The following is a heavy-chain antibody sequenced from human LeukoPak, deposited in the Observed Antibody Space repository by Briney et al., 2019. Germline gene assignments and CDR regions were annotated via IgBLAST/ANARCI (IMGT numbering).Heavy chain of an antibody. J-gene: IGHJ6*03. CDR2: IKQDGSEK. CDR1: GFTFSTYW. V-gene: IGHV3-7*01. CDR3: ASAVAGNYYYYYMDV. D-gene: IGHD6-19*01. Sequence: PGGSLRLSCAASGFTFSTYWMSWVRQAPGKGLEWVANIKQDGSEKYCVDSVKGRFTISRDNAKNSLYLQMNSLRAEDTAVYYCASAVAGNYYYYYMDVWGKGTTVTVSS.